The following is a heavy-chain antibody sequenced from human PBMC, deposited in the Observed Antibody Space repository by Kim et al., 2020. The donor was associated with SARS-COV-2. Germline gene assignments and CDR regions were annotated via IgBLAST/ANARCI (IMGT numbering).Heavy chain of an antibody. J-gene: IGHJ6*02. CDR1: GFTFSSYS. Sequence: GGSLRLSCAASGFTFSSYSMNWVRQAPGKGLEWVSSISSSSSYIYYADSVKGRFTISRDNAKNSLYLQMNSLRAEDTAVYYCASSVVAAFYYYYGMDVWGQGTTVTVSS. CDR3: ASSVVAAFYYYYGMDV. D-gene: IGHD2-15*01. V-gene: IGHV3-21*01. CDR2: ISSSSSYI.